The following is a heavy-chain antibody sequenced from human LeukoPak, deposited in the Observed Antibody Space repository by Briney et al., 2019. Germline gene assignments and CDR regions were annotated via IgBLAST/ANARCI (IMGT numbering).Heavy chain of an antibody. Sequence: PSETLSLTCTVSGGSIKSHFWSWVRQPPGKRLEWIGYIFHSGSTNYSPSLKSRVTISLDMSKNQFSLKMNSVTAADTAVYYCARQKEDSSSWYLGNYYHMDVWGKGTTVTISS. V-gene: IGHV4-59*08. D-gene: IGHD6-13*01. CDR1: GGSIKSHF. J-gene: IGHJ6*03. CDR3: ARQKEDSSSWYLGNYYHMDV. CDR2: IFHSGST.